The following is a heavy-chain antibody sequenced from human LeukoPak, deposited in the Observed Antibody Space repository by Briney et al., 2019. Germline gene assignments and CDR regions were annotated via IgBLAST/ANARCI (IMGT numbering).Heavy chain of an antibody. CDR1: GYTFTSYD. D-gene: IGHD2-21*02. CDR3: ATSGSRGIVVVTAIQNWFDP. CDR2: MNPNSGNT. V-gene: IGHV1-8*03. Sequence: ASVKVSCKASGYTFTSYDINWVRQATGQGLEWMGWMNPNSGNTGYAQKFQGRVTITRNTSISTAYMELSSLRSEDTAVYYCATSGSRGIVVVTAIQNWFDPWGQGTLVTVSS. J-gene: IGHJ5*02.